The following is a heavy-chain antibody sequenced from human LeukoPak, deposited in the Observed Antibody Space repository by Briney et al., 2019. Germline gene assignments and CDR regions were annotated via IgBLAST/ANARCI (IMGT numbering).Heavy chain of an antibody. D-gene: IGHD3-22*01. CDR1: GGTFSSYA. CDR3: ARVGSVVITTDAFDI. CDR2: IIPILGIA. Sequence: GSSVKVSCKASGGTFSSYAISWVRQAPGQGLEWMGRIIPILGIANYAQKFQGRVTITADKSTSTAHMELSSLRSEDTAVYYCARVGSVVITTDAFDIWGQGTMVTVSS. J-gene: IGHJ3*02. V-gene: IGHV1-69*04.